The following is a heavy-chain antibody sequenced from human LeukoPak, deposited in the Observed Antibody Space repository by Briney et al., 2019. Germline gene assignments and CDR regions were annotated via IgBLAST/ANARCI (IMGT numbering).Heavy chain of an antibody. CDR3: ARGSGDSRYYYYGMDV. CDR1: GGSFSGFY. CDR2: IYHSGST. J-gene: IGHJ6*02. D-gene: IGHD4-17*01. V-gene: IGHV4-34*01. Sequence: SETLSLTCAVYGGSFSGFYWNWIRQPPGKGLEWIGEIYHSGSTNYNPSLKSRVTISVDKSKNQFSLKLSSVTAADTAVYYCARGSGDSRYYYYGMDVWGQGTTVTVSS.